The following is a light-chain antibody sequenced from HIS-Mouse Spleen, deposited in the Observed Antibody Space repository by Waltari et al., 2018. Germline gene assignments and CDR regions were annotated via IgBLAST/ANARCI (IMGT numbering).Light chain of an antibody. CDR2: EDS. CDR1: ALQKKF. CDR3: YSTDSSGNHRV. J-gene: IGLJ2*01. Sequence: SYELTQPPSVSVSPGQTPRITCSGVALQKKFAYCYQQKSGQAPVLVIYEDSKRPSGIPERFSGSSSGTMATLTISGAQVEDEADYYCYSTDSSGNHRVFGGGTKLTVL. V-gene: IGLV3-10*01.